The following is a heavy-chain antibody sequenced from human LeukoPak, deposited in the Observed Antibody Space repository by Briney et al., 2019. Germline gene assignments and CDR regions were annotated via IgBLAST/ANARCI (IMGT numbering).Heavy chain of an antibody. D-gene: IGHD3-10*01. CDR1: GYSISSGYY. CDR2: IYHSGST. V-gene: IGHV4-38-2*02. Sequence: SETLSLTCTVSGYSISSGYYWGWIRQPPGEGLEWIGSIYHSGSTYYNPSLKSRVTISVDTSKNQFSLKLSSVTAADTAVYYCARDMVRGVPDYWGQGTLVTVSS. CDR3: ARDMVRGVPDY. J-gene: IGHJ4*02.